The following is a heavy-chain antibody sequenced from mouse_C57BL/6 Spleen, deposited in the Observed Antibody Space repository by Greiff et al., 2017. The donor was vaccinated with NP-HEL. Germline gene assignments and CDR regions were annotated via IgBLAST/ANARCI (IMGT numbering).Heavy chain of an antibody. J-gene: IGHJ3*01. CDR3: ARPGQLRTAWFAY. CDR2: ISSGSSTI. V-gene: IGHV5-17*01. Sequence: EVQLVESGGGLVKPGGSLKLSCAASGFTFSDYGMHWVRQAPEKGLEWVAYISSGSSTIYYADTVKGRFTLSRDNAKNTLFLQMTSLRSEDTAMYYCARPGQLRTAWFAYWGQGTLVTVSA. CDR1: GFTFSDYG. D-gene: IGHD3-2*02.